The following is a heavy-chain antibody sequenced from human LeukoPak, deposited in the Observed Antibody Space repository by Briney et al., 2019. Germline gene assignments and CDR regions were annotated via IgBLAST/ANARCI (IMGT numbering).Heavy chain of an antibody. J-gene: IGHJ4*02. CDR1: GFTFGGYA. D-gene: IGHD2-15*01. CDR2: IRSKAYGGTT. CDR3: TRDICSGGSCYHDYFDY. Sequence: GRSLRLSCTASGFTFGGYAMSWVRQAPGKGLEWVGFIRSKAYGGTTEYAASVKGRFTISRDDSKSIAYLQMNSLKTEDTAVYYCTRDICSGGSCYHDYFDYWGQGTLVTVSS. V-gene: IGHV3-49*04.